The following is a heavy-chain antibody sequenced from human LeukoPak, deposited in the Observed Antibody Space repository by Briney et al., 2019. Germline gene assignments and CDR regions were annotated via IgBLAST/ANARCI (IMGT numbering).Heavy chain of an antibody. D-gene: IGHD6-6*01. Sequence: GASVTVSFKASGYTFTSYDINWVRQAPGQGLEWMGWMNPNSGNTGYAQKFQGRVTMTRNTSISTAYMELSSLRSEDTAVYYCARGPIAARRGLFDYWGQGTLVTVSS. CDR2: MNPNSGNT. CDR1: GYTFTSYD. J-gene: IGHJ4*02. V-gene: IGHV1-8*01. CDR3: ARGPIAARRGLFDY.